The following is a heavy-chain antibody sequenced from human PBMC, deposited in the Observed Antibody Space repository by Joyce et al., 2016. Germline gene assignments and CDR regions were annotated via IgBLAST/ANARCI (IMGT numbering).Heavy chain of an antibody. CDR1: GLTFSDYS. J-gene: IGHJ4*02. Sequence: EVQLVESGGGLVQPGGSLRFSCVASGLTFSDYSMNWVRQAPGKGLEWVSNINRGSSSIYYADSVKGRFTISRDNAKNALYLKMNSLGAEDTAVYYCAVRAGTYAFDCWGQGTLVTVSS. D-gene: IGHD1-1*01. CDR2: INRGSSSI. CDR3: AVRAGTYAFDC. V-gene: IGHV3-48*04.